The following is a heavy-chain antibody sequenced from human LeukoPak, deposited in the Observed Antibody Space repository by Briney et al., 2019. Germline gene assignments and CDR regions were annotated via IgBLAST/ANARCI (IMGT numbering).Heavy chain of an antibody. CDR2: VNLQGST. V-gene: IGHV4-4*02. Sequence: PSETLSLTCGVSGGSIDITNYWSWVRQAPGKGLEWIGEVNLQGSTNYNPSLMGRVAISVDTSENHISLQLTSVTAADTAVYYCAREGGPYRPLDYSGQGTLVTVSS. CDR3: AREGGPYRPLDY. CDR1: GGSIDITNY. J-gene: IGHJ4*02.